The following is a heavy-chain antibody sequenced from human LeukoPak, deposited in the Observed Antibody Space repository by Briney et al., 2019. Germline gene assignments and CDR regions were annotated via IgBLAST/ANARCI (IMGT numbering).Heavy chain of an antibody. CDR2: INHSGST. V-gene: IGHV4-34*01. D-gene: IGHD2-2*01. J-gene: IGHJ4*02. CDR3: ARGCSSTSCYAQGDY. Sequence: SETLSLTCAVYGGSFSGYYWSWIRQPPGKGLEWIGEINHSGSTNYNPSLKSRVTISVDTSKNQFSLKLSFVTAADTAVYYCARGCSSTSCYAQGDYWGQGTLVTVSS. CDR1: GGSFSGYY.